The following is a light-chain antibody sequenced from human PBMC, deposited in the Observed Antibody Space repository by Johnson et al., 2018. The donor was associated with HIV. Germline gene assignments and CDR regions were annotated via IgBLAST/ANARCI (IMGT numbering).Light chain of an antibody. Sequence: HSVLTQPPSVSAAPGQKVTISCSGSNCNIGNNYVSWYQQLPGTAPKLLIYDNNKRPSGIPDRFSGSKSGTSATLGITGLQTGDEADYYCGTWDSSLSAAVFGTGTKVTVL. J-gene: IGLJ1*01. CDR1: NCNIGNNY. CDR2: DNN. CDR3: GTWDSSLSAAV. V-gene: IGLV1-51*01.